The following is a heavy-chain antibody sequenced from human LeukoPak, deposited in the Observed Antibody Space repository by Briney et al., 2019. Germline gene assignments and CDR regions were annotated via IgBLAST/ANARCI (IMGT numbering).Heavy chain of an antibody. CDR3: AKGSCSSSSCYVMYFLH. J-gene: IGHJ1*01. CDR2: ISGSGGST. V-gene: IGHV3-23*01. Sequence: GGSLRLSCAASGFTFSSYVMSWVRQAPGKGLEWVSAISGSGGSTYYADSVKGRFTISRDDSKNTLYLQMNSLRAEDTAVYYCAKGSCSSSSCYVMYFLHWGQGTLVTVSS. D-gene: IGHD2-2*01. CDR1: GFTFSSYV.